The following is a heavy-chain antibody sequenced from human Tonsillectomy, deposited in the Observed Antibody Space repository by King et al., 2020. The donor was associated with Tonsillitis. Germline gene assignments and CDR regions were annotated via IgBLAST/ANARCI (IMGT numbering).Heavy chain of an antibody. Sequence: VQLVESGAEVKKPGESLKISCKGSGYSFSYYWIGWVRQMPGKGLEWMGLIYPGDSDTRYNPSFQGQVIISADTSITTAYLQWSSLKASDTAMYYCVRLKGSDSSGYSADDWGQGTLVTVPS. D-gene: IGHD3-22*01. J-gene: IGHJ4*02. CDR1: GYSFSYYW. CDR3: VRLKGSDSSGYSADD. V-gene: IGHV5-51*01. CDR2: IYPGDSDT.